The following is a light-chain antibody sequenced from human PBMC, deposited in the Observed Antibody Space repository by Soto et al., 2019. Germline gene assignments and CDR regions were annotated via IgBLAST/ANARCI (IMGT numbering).Light chain of an antibody. CDR2: STT. Sequence: TVVTQEPSLTVSPGGTVTLTCASSTGAVTSGSYASWFQQKPGQAPRPLIYSTTNKHSKTPARFSGSLLGGKAALTLSGVQPEDEAHYYCLLYYGGALWVFGGGTKLTVL. J-gene: IGLJ3*02. CDR1: TGAVTSGSY. CDR3: LLYYGGALWV. V-gene: IGLV7-43*01.